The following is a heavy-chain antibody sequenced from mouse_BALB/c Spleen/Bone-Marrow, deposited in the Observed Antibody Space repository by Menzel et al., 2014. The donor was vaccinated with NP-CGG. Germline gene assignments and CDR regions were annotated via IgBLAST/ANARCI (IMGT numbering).Heavy chain of an antibody. J-gene: IGHJ3*01. CDR3: ARPLSTRMIREFAY. Sequence: VQVVESGPELAKPGALVKISCKASGYTFTSYDINWVKQRPGQGLEWIGWIYPGDGSTKYNEKSKGKATLTADKSSSTAYMQLSSLTSENSAVYFCARPLSTRMIREFAYWCQGTLVTVST. CDR1: GYTFTSYD. V-gene: IGHV1S56*01. CDR2: IYPGDGST. D-gene: IGHD2-4*01.